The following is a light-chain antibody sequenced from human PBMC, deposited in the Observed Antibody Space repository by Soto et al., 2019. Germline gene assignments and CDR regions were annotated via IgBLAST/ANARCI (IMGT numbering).Light chain of an antibody. CDR1: SSDVGGYNL. J-gene: IGLJ1*01. Sequence: QSALTQPASVSGSPVQSITISCTGTSSDVGGYNLVSWYQQHPGKAPKVVIYDGNKRPSGISYRFSASKSGNTASLTISGLRTEDEADYYCCSYAGHSTFVFGSGTKVTVL. CDR2: DGN. CDR3: CSYAGHSTFV. V-gene: IGLV2-23*03.